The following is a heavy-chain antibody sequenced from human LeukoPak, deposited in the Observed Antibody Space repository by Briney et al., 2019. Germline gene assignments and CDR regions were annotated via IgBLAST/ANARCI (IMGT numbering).Heavy chain of an antibody. CDR1: GFTFNTYN. V-gene: IGHV3-48*02. Sequence: GGSLRLSCAASGFTFNTYNMNWVRQTPSKGLEWISYISSSSGAIYYADSVKGRFTISRDNAKNSLYLQMNSLRDEDTAVYYCARDRLLEWLLNVYYYYGMDVWGQGTTVTVSS. CDR2: ISSSSGAI. J-gene: IGHJ6*02. CDR3: ARDRLLEWLLNVYYYYGMDV. D-gene: IGHD3-3*01.